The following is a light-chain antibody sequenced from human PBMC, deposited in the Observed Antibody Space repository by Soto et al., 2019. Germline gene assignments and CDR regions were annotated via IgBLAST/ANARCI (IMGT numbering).Light chain of an antibody. V-gene: IGLV2-8*01. J-gene: IGLJ3*02. CDR1: SSDVGAYKY. CDR2: EVT. CDR3: TSYVGNDIWV. Sequence: QSALTQPPSASGSPGQSVTISCTGTSSDVGAYKYVSWYQQYQGKAPKLMIYEVTKRPSGVPDRVSGSKSGNTASLTVSGLHAEDEADYYCTSYVGNDIWVFGGGTKVTVL.